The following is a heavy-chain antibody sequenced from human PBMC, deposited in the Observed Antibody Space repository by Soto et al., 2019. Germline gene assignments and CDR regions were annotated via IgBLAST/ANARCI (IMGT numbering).Heavy chain of an antibody. J-gene: IGHJ4*02. D-gene: IGHD2-2*01. CDR1: GFTFSNYW. CDR2: INSDGSSI. CDR3: ASARICGSSAMDY. V-gene: IGHV3-74*01. Sequence: EVQLVESGGGLVQPGGSLRLSCAASGFTFSNYWMHWVRQAPGKGLVWVSRINSDGSSISYADSVKGRFTISRDNAKNPLYVQMNSLIAEDTAVYYCASARICGSSAMDYWGQGTLVTVSS.